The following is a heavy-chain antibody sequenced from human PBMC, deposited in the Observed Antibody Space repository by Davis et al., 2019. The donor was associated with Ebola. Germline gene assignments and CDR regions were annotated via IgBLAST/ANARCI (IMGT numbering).Heavy chain of an antibody. D-gene: IGHD3-22*01. CDR2: SWNDGSKQ. Sequence: PGGSLRLSCAGSQFNFTGAWMNWVRQAPGKGLEWLAVSWNDGSKQFYANSVEGRFTTSRDNSKKSLYLQMNSLGVEDTAVYYCARDPYDAGGYGAFDIWGQGTMVTVSS. CDR3: ARDPYDAGGYGAFDI. J-gene: IGHJ3*02. V-gene: IGHV3-7*01. CDR1: QFNFTGAW.